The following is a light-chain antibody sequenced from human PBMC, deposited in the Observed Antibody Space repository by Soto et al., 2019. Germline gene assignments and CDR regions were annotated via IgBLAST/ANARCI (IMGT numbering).Light chain of an antibody. Sequence: QSALTQPRSVSGAPGPSGTISCTGTSSDVGGYNYVSWYQQHPGKAPKLMIYGVSKRPSGVPDRFSGSKSGNTASLTIYGLQAEDEADYYCYSFGGSYWVFGGGTK. J-gene: IGLJ3*02. V-gene: IGLV2-11*01. CDR2: GVS. CDR1: SSDVGGYNY. CDR3: YSFGGSYWV.